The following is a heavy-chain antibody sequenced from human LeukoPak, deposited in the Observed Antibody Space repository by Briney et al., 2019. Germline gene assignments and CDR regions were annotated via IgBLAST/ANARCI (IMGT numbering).Heavy chain of an antibody. CDR3: TRRPYSSSWYYFDY. V-gene: IGHV3-30*02. D-gene: IGHD6-13*01. CDR2: IRYDGSNK. Sequence: PGGSLRLSCAASGFIFSSYGMHWVRQAPGKGLEWVAFIRYDGSNKYYADSVKGRFTISRDNAKNSLYLQMSSLRVEDTAVYYCTRRPYSSSWYYFDYWGQGTLVTVSS. J-gene: IGHJ4*02. CDR1: GFIFSSYG.